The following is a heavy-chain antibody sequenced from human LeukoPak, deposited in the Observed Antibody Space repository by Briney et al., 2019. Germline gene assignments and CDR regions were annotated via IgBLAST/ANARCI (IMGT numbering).Heavy chain of an antibody. J-gene: IGHJ4*02. CDR2: IYHSGST. Sequence: PSETLSLTCTVSGYSISSGYYWGWIRQPPGKGLEWIGSIYHSGSTYYNPSLKSRATISVDTSKNQFSLKLSSVTAADTAVYYCARHRGPYSSSWYAVDYWGQGTLVTVSS. V-gene: IGHV4-38-2*02. CDR3: ARHRGPYSSSWYAVDY. D-gene: IGHD6-13*01. CDR1: GYSISSGYY.